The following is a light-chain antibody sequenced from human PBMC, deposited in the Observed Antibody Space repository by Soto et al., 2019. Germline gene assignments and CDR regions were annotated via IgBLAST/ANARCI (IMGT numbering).Light chain of an antibody. V-gene: IGKV1-33*01. CDR1: QSISSW. CDR3: QQFDNVPIT. CDR2: DAT. Sequence: TQSPATLSVSPGERATLSCRTSQSISSWLAWYHQKPGKAPKLLIYDATNLKTGVPSRFSGSGSGTDFTFTISSLQPEDIATYYCQQFDNVPITFGQGTRLEIK. J-gene: IGKJ5*01.